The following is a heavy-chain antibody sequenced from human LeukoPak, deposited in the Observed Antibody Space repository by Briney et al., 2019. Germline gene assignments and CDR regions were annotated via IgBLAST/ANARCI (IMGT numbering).Heavy chain of an antibody. Sequence: SETLSLTCAVYGGPFSGYYWSWIRQPPGKGLEWIGEINHSGSTNYNPSLKSRVTISVDTSKNQFSLKLSSVTAADTAVYYCARTTLRYDILTGYYYYFDYWGQGTLVTVSS. CDR2: INHSGST. D-gene: IGHD3-9*01. CDR1: GGPFSGYY. V-gene: IGHV4-34*01. J-gene: IGHJ4*02. CDR3: ARTTLRYDILTGYYYYFDY.